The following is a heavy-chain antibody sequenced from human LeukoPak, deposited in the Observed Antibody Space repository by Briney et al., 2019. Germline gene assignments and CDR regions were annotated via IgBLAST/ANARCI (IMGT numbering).Heavy chain of an antibody. V-gene: IGHV4-31*03. CDR2: IYYSGST. D-gene: IGHD5-18*01. Sequence: SETLSLTCTVSGGSISSSSYYWGWIRQPPGKGLEWIGYIYYSGSTYYNPSLKSRVTISVDTSKNQFSLKLSSVTAADTAVYYCAREYSYGLFAFDIWGQGTMVTVSS. CDR1: GGSISSSSYY. CDR3: AREYSYGLFAFDI. J-gene: IGHJ3*02.